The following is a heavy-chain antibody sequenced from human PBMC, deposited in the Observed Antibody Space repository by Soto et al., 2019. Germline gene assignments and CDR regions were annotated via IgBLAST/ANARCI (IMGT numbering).Heavy chain of an antibody. CDR1: GYTFTSYD. CDR2: MHPNSGNT. V-gene: IGHV1-8*01. Sequence: QVQLVQSGAEVKKPGASVKVSCKASGYTFTSYDINWVRQATGQGLEWMGWMHPNSGNTGYAQKFQGRVTMTRNTSISTAYMELSSLRSEDTAVYYCASEVGYCSGGSCYSVDYWGQGTLVTVSS. CDR3: ASEVGYCSGGSCYSVDY. D-gene: IGHD2-15*01. J-gene: IGHJ4*02.